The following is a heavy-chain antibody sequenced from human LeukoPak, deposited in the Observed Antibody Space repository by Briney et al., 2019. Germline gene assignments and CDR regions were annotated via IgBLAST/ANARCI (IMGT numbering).Heavy chain of an antibody. D-gene: IGHD3-3*01. CDR1: GYTFTSYD. CDR3: ARGGDFWSGYPGRFDY. J-gene: IGHJ4*02. CDR2: MNPNSGNT. Sequence: ASVKVSCKASGYTFTSYDINWVRQATGQGLEWMGWMNPNSGNTGYAQKFQGRVTITRNTSISTAYMELSSLRSEDTAMYYCARGGDFWSGYPGRFDYWGQGTLVTVSS. V-gene: IGHV1-8*03.